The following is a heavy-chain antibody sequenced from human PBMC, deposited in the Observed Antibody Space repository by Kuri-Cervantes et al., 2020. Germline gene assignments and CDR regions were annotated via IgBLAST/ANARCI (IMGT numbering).Heavy chain of an antibody. V-gene: IGHV7-4-1*02. CDR3: ARMIVGASRRYYYYGMDV. Sequence: ASVKVSCKASGGTFTSYAMNWVRQAPGQGLEWMGWINTNTGNPTYAQGFTGRFVFSLDTSVSTAYLQISSLKAEDTAVYYCARMIVGASRRYYYYGMDVWGQGTTVTVSS. D-gene: IGHD1-26*01. CDR2: INTNTGNP. J-gene: IGHJ6*02. CDR1: GGTFTSYA.